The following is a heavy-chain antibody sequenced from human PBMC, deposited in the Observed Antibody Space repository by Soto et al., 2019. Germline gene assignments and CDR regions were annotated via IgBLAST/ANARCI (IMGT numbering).Heavy chain of an antibody. D-gene: IGHD2-2*01. CDR2: ISANGKGI. J-gene: IGHJ4*02. CDR1: GFTFTYYA. CDR3: AKGRDYPRDQFHY. V-gene: IGHV3-23*01. Sequence: GGSLRLSCTASGFTFTYYALSWVRQAPGKGLEWVSAISANGKGIYYADSVRGRFTISRDNSKNTVFLQMDSLRAEDTAVYYCAKGRDYPRDQFHYWGQGTLVTVSS.